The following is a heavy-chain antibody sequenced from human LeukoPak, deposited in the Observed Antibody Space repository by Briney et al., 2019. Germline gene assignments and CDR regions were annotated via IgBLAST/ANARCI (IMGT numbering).Heavy chain of an antibody. Sequence: GGSLRLSCAASGFTFNSYFMHWVRQAPGEGLEWVAVISYDGSTKYYADSVKGRFTISRDNSKNTLYLQMSSLRAEDTAVYYCARESHCSGAKCFPADYYGMDVWGQGTTVTVSS. J-gene: IGHJ6*02. V-gene: IGHV3-30-3*01. CDR1: GFTFNSYF. CDR2: ISYDGSTK. CDR3: ARESHCSGAKCFPADYYGMDV. D-gene: IGHD2-15*01.